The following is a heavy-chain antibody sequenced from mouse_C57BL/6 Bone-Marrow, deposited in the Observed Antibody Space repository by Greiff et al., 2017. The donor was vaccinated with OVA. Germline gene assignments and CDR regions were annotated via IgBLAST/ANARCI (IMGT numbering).Heavy chain of an antibody. J-gene: IGHJ2*01. V-gene: IGHV1-81*01. CDR1: GYTFTSYG. CDR3: ARKNWDGD. CDR2: IYPRSGNT. Sequence: QVQLKQSGAELARPGASVKLSCKASGYTFTSYGISWVKQRPGQGLEWIGEIYPRSGNTYYNEKFKGKATLTADKSYSTAYMELRSLTSEDSAVYFCARKNWDGDWGQGTTLTVSS. D-gene: IGHD4-1*01.